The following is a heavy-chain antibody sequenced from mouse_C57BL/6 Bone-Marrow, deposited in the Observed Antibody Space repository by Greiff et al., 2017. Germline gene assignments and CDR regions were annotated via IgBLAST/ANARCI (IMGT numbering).Heavy chain of an antibody. CDR3: ARVYYYGSSHYVDY. Sequence: LVESGPELVKPGASVKISCKASGYAFSSSWMNWVKQRPGKGLEWIGRIYPGDGDTNYNGKFKGKATLTADKSSSTADMQLSSLTSEDSAVYFCARVYYYGSSHYVDYWGQGTTLTVSS. V-gene: IGHV1-82*01. CDR1: GYAFSSSW. J-gene: IGHJ2*01. D-gene: IGHD1-1*01. CDR2: IYPGDGDT.